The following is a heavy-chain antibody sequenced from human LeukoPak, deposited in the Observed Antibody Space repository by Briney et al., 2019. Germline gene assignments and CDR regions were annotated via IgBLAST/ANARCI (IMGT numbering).Heavy chain of an antibody. D-gene: IGHD3-3*01. Sequence: GGSLRLSCAASGFTFSSYAMSWVRQAPGKGLEWVSAICGSGGSTYYADSVKGRFTISRDNSKNTLYLQMNSLRAEDTAVYYCAKGDYDFWSGPNSAYYFDYWGQGTLVTVSS. V-gene: IGHV3-23*01. CDR2: ICGSGGST. CDR3: AKGDYDFWSGPNSAYYFDY. CDR1: GFTFSSYA. J-gene: IGHJ4*02.